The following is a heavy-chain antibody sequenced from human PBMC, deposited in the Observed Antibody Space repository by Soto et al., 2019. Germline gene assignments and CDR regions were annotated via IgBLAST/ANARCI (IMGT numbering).Heavy chain of an antibody. Sequence: EVQLLESGGGLVQPGGSLRLSCAASGFTFSSYAMSWVRQAPGKGLEWVSAISGSGGSTYYADSVKGRFTISRDNSKNTLYLQVNSLRAEDTAVYYCAKGVVPAAIPSYYYYYGMDVWGQGTTVTVSS. CDR1: GFTFSSYA. D-gene: IGHD2-2*02. J-gene: IGHJ6*02. V-gene: IGHV3-23*01. CDR3: AKGVVPAAIPSYYYYYGMDV. CDR2: ISGSGGST.